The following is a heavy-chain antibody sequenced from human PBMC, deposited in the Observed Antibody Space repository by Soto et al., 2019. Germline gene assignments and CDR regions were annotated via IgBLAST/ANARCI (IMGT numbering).Heavy chain of an antibody. Sequence: QVQLVQSGAEVKKPGSSVKVSCKASGGTFSSYTISWVRQAPGQGLEWMGRIIPILGIANYAQKFQGRVTLTAHKSTRTAYMELSSLRSEDTAVYYCARGLSDCSGGSCYSNLVYWGQGTLVTVSS. V-gene: IGHV1-69*02. CDR3: ARGLSDCSGGSCYSNLVY. D-gene: IGHD2-15*01. CDR2: IIPILGIA. CDR1: GGTFSSYT. J-gene: IGHJ4*02.